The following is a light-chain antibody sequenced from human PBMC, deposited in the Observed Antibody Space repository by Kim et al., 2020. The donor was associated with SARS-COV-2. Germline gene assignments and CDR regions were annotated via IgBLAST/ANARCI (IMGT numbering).Light chain of an antibody. CDR3: QTWVTGLWV. J-gene: IGLJ3*02. CDR2: LNSDGSH. CDR1: SGHSSYA. Sequence: QLVLTQSPSASASLGASVKLTCTLSSGHSSYAIAWHQQQPEKGPRYLMKLNSDGSHSKGDGIPDRFSGSSSGAGRYLTISSLQSEGEADYYCQTWVTGLWVFGGGTQLTVL. V-gene: IGLV4-69*01.